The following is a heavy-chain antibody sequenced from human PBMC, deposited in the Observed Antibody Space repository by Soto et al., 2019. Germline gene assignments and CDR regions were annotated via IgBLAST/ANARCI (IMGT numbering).Heavy chain of an antibody. J-gene: IGHJ4*02. Sequence: GGSLRLSCAASGFTFSSYSMNWVRQAPGKGLEWVSSISSSSSYVYYADSVKGRFTISRDNAKNSLYLQMNSLRAEDTAVYYCARSQHLAAAGDFDYWGQGTLVTVSS. D-gene: IGHD6-13*01. CDR1: GFTFSSYS. CDR3: ARSQHLAAAGDFDY. CDR2: ISSSSSYV. V-gene: IGHV3-21*01.